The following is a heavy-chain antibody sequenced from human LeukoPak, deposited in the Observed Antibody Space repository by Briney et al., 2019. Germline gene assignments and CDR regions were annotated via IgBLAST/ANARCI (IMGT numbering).Heavy chain of an antibody. CDR2: INPNSGDT. D-gene: IGHD6-19*01. J-gene: IGHJ5*01. CDR1: GYTFTGYY. Sequence: ASVRVSRKTSGYTFTGYYIHWVRQAPGQGLEWMGRINPNSGDTNYTQKFQGRLTMTRDTSVGTAYMELSRLTSDDTAVYYCISDGAVTGIWFDSWGQGSLVTVSS. V-gene: IGHV1-2*06. CDR3: ISDGAVTGIWFDS.